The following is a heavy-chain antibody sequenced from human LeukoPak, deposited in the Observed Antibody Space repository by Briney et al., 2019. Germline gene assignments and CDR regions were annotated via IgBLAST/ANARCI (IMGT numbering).Heavy chain of an antibody. V-gene: IGHV3-23*01. CDR3: AKRVSEWELGYGMDV. Sequence: PGGSLRLSCAASGFTFSSYAMSWVRQAPGKGLEWVSAISGSGGSTYYADSVKGRFTISRDNSKNTLYLKMNSLRAEDTAVYYCAKRVSEWELGYGMDVWGQGTTVTVSS. CDR2: ISGSGGST. CDR1: GFTFSSYA. J-gene: IGHJ6*02. D-gene: IGHD1-26*01.